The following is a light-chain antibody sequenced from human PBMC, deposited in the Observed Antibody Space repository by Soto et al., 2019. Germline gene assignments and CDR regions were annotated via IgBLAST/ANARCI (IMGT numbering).Light chain of an antibody. CDR2: GAS. CDR1: QSVSSNY. V-gene: IGKV3-20*01. J-gene: IGKJ1*01. Sequence: EIVLTQSPGTLSLSAGERATLSCRASQSVSSNYLAWYQQKPGQPPKLLISGASSRATGIPDRFIGSGSGTDFTLTISSLYPEHFAVYYCQPYGRSPPTWTYGQGTKVEIK. CDR3: QPYGRSPPTWT.